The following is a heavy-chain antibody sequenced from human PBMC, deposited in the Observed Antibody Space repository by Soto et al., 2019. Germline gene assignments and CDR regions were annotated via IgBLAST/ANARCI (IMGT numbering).Heavy chain of an antibody. CDR3: AKSAKSYYSQFDY. Sequence: SSSRYYWGWVRQAPGQGLEWVSGISSSGGSTYYADSVKGRFTISRDNSKNTLYLQINSLRAEDTAVYYCAKSAKSYYSQFDYWGQGTLVTVSS. CDR2: ISSSGGST. D-gene: IGHD3-22*01. V-gene: IGHV3-23*01. CDR1: SSSRYY. J-gene: IGHJ4*02.